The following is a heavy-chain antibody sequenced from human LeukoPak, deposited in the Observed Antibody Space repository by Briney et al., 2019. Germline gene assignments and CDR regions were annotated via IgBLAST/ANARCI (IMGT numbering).Heavy chain of an antibody. CDR3: ARVELAPYYYYMDV. D-gene: IGHD1-7*01. CDR1: GFSISSYE. CDR2: ISSSGSTI. V-gene: IGHV3-48*03. Sequence: PGGSLRLSCAASGFSISSYEMSWVRQAPGMGLEWVSYISSSGSTIYYADSVKGRFTISRDNAKNSLYLRMNSLRAEDTAVYYCARVELAPYYYYMDVWGKGTTVTVSS. J-gene: IGHJ6*03.